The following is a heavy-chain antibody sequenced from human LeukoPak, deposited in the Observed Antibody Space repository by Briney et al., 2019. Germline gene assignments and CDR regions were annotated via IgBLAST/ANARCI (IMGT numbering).Heavy chain of an antibody. V-gene: IGHV4-59*01. Sequence: SETLSLTCTVSGGSISSYYWSWIRQPPGKGLEWIGYIYYSGSTNYNPSLKSRATISVDTSKNQFSLKLSSVTAADTAVYYCARAPVPWAAAGTVGVYFDYWGQGTLVTVSS. CDR3: ARAPVPWAAAGTVGVYFDY. CDR1: GGSISSYY. J-gene: IGHJ4*02. D-gene: IGHD6-13*01. CDR2: IYYSGST.